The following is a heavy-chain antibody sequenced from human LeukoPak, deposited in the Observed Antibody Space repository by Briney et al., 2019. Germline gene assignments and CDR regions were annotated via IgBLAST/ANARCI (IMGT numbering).Heavy chain of an antibody. Sequence: GGSLRLSCAASGFTFSSYAMHWVRQAPGKGLEWVAVISYDGSNKYYADSVKGRFTISRDNSKNTLYLQMNSLRAEDTAVYYCAKDLEYYSGSPGDAFDIWGQGTMVTVSS. CDR3: AKDLEYYSGSPGDAFDI. J-gene: IGHJ3*02. CDR2: ISYDGSNK. CDR1: GFTFSSYA. D-gene: IGHD1-26*01. V-gene: IGHV3-30-3*01.